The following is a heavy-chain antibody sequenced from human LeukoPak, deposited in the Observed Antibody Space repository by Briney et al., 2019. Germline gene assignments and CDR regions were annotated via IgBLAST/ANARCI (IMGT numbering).Heavy chain of an antibody. CDR1: GGSISSYY. CDR3: ASSQYYDFWSGYDYCFDY. J-gene: IGHJ4*02. V-gene: IGHV4-4*07. D-gene: IGHD3-3*01. Sequence: PSETLSLTCTVSGGSISSYYWSWIRQPAGKGLEWIGRIYTSGSTNYNPSLKSRVTMSVDTSKNQFSLKLSSVTAADTAVYYCASSQYYDFWSGYDYCFDYWGQGTLVTVSS. CDR2: IYTSGST.